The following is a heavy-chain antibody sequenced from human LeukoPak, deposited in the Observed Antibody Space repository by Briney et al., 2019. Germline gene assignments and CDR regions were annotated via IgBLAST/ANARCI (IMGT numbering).Heavy chain of an antibody. CDR2: INPNSGGT. V-gene: IGHV1-2*02. CDR3: ARGVVGATIDY. D-gene: IGHD1-26*01. J-gene: IGHJ4*02. Sequence: ASVKVSCKASGYTFTGYYMHWVRQAPGQGLEWMGWINPNSGGTSYAQKFQGRVTMTRDTSISTAYMELSRLRSDDTAVYHCARGVVGATIDYWGQGTLVTVSS. CDR1: GYTFTGYY.